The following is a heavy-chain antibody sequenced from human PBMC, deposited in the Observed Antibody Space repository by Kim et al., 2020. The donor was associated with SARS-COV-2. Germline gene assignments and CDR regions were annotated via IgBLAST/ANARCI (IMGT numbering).Heavy chain of an antibody. Sequence: GGSLRLSCAASGFTFSSYAMSWVRQAPGKGLEWVSAISGSGGSTYYADSVKGRFTISRDNSKNTLYLQMNSLRAEDTAVYYCAKDRGGGLLWFGELPDGAFDIWGQGTMVTVSS. CDR3: AKDRGGGLLWFGELPDGAFDI. V-gene: IGHV3-23*01. CDR1: GFTFSSYA. CDR2: ISGSGGST. D-gene: IGHD3-10*01. J-gene: IGHJ3*02.